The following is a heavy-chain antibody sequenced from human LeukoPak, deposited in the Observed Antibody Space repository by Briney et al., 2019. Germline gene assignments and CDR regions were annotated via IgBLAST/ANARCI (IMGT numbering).Heavy chain of an antibody. CDR2: IGSDNKP. D-gene: IGHD3-10*01. CDR3: ARHYYGAGSYFDY. Sequence: GGSLRLSCEASGFNFSAYAMTWLRQAPGKGREWVSSIGSDNKPHYSESVKGRFAISRDNSKSMLFLQMNSLRAEDTAVYYCARHYYGAGSYFDYWGQGTLVTVSS. V-gene: IGHV3-23*05. CDR1: GFNFSAYA. J-gene: IGHJ4*02.